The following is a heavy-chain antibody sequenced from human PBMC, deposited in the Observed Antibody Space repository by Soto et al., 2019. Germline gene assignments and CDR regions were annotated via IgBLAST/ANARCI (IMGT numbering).Heavy chain of an antibody. J-gene: IGHJ6*04. CDR1: GFTVSSKY. V-gene: IGHV3-66*01. D-gene: IGHD2-15*01. CDR3: ARDDVLCDGGRFYGFPLDV. Sequence: EVQLVASGGGLVQPGGSLRLACAASGFTVSSKYMTWVRQAPGKGLEWGSLIQSGGTTYYADSVKGRFTISRDTSENTLHLQMDRLRVEDTAVYYCARDDVLCDGGRFYGFPLDVWGKGTTVTVAS. CDR2: IQSGGTT.